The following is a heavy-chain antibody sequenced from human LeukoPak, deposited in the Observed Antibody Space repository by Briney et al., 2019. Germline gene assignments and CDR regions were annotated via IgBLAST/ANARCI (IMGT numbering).Heavy chain of an antibody. CDR3: ATSSRGGNSFDI. CDR1: GYTFIGHY. V-gene: IGHV1-2*02. J-gene: IGHJ3*02. D-gene: IGHD6-19*01. CDR2: INPNSGGT. Sequence: ASVKVSCKASGYTFIGHYMHWVRQAPGQGLEWMGWINPNSGGTNYAQKFQGRVTMTRDTSISTAYMELSRLRSDDTAVYTCATSSRGGNSFDIWGQGTMVTVSS.